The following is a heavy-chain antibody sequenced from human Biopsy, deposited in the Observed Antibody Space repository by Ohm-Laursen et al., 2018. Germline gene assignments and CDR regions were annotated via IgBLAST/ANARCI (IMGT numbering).Heavy chain of an antibody. CDR2: IRDKANSYTT. CDR3: ARAGRYCSGGGCYSWFDS. J-gene: IGHJ5*01. Sequence: SLGLSCTASGFSFSDNYMDWVRQAPGKGLEWVGRIRDKANSYTTDYVASVKGRFTISRDDSKNSLYLQMNSLKTEDTALYYCARAGRYCSGGGCYSWFDSWGQGTLVTVSS. CDR1: GFSFSDNY. D-gene: IGHD2-15*01. V-gene: IGHV3-72*01.